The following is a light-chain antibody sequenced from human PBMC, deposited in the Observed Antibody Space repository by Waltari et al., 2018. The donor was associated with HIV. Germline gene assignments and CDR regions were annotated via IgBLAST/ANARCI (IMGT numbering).Light chain of an antibody. Sequence: QSALTQPASVSGSLGQSITISCTGTSSDVGAYEYVSWYQQHPGKVPKLLIYDVYNRPSRISNRFSGSKSGNTASLTISGLQAEDEAAYYCASFTSGRLNVFGTGTKVTVL. CDR3: ASFTSGRLNV. V-gene: IGLV2-14*03. CDR1: SSDVGAYEY. J-gene: IGLJ1*01. CDR2: DVY.